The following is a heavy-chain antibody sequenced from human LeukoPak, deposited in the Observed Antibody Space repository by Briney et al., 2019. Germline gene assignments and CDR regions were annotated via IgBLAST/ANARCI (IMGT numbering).Heavy chain of an antibody. J-gene: IGHJ3*02. Sequence: GGSLRLSCSASGFPFSSYARHWFRQAPGKGLEKVSVIRGSGGSSYYADSVKGRFTISRDSSKNTLCLQMNSLRAEDTAVYYCARASWEKGAFDIWGQGTMVSVSS. CDR1: GFPFSSYA. V-gene: IGHV3-64*04. D-gene: IGHD1-26*01. CDR2: IRGSGGSS. CDR3: ARASWEKGAFDI.